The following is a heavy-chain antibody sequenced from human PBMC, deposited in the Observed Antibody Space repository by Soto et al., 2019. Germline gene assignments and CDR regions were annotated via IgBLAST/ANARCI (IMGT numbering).Heavy chain of an antibody. Sequence: PSETLSLTCTVSGGSISSYYWSWIRQPPGEGLEWIGYIYYSGSTNYNPSLKSRVTISVDTSKNQFSLKLSSVTAADTAVYYCARHKYYDFWSGYVCYMDVWGKGTTVTVS. J-gene: IGHJ6*03. CDR3: ARHKYYDFWSGYVCYMDV. D-gene: IGHD3-3*01. CDR1: GGSISSYY. CDR2: IYYSGST. V-gene: IGHV4-59*08.